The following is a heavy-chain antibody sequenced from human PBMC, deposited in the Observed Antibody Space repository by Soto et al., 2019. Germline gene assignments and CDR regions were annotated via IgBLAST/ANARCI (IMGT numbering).Heavy chain of an antibody. D-gene: IGHD3-10*01. CDR1: GFTFSSYA. CDR2: ISYDGSNK. Sequence: PGGSLRLSCAASGFTFSSYAMHWVRQAPGKGLEWVAVISYDGSNKYYADSVKGRFTISRDNSKNTLYLQMNSLRAEDTAVYYCARDFAFREETVPDVWGQGTTVTVSS. CDR3: ARDFAFREETVPDV. J-gene: IGHJ6*02. V-gene: IGHV3-30-3*01.